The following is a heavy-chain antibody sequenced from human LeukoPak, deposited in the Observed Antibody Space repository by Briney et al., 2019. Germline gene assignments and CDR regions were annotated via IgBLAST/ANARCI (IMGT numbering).Heavy chain of an antibody. D-gene: IGHD3-10*01. CDR1: GFTFSSYG. V-gene: IGHV3-30*18. J-gene: IGHJ4*02. CDR2: TSYDGSNR. Sequence: PGRSLRLSCAASGFTFSSYGMHWDRQAPGKGLEWVAATSYDGSNRHYADSVKGRFTISRDNSKNTLYLQINSLRDEDTAVYYCGKMGHFYGSTDPYYIDYWGQGILVTVSS. CDR3: GKMGHFYGSTDPYYIDY.